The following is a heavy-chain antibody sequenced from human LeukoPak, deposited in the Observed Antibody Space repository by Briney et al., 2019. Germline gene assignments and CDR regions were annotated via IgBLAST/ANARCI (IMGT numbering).Heavy chain of an antibody. V-gene: IGHV4-38-2*02. CDR1: GYSISSGYY. J-gene: IGHJ4*02. CDR3: ASRVVVTAPFDY. CDR2: IYHSGST. D-gene: IGHD2-21*02. Sequence: SETLSLTCTVSGYSISSGYYWGWIRQPPGQGLEWIGSIYHSGSTYYNPSLKSRVTISVDTSKNQFSLKLSSVTAADTAVYYCASRVVVTAPFDYWGQGTLVTVSS.